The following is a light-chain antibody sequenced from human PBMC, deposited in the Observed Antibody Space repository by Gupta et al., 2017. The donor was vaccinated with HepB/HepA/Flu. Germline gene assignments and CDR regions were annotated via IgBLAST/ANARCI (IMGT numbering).Light chain of an antibody. CDR1: QSVNSN. CDR2: GAS. V-gene: IGKV3-15*01. Sequence: IVMTQSPATLSVSPGERATLSCRASQSVNSNLAWYQQKPGQAPRLLIYGASTRATGITARFSGSGSGTEFTLTISNLQSEDFAVYYCQQYNNWPRTFGQGTKVEIK. J-gene: IGKJ1*01. CDR3: QQYNNWPRT.